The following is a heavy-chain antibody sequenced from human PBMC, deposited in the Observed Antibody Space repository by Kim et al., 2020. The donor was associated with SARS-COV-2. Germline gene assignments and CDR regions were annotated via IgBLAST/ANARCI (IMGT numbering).Heavy chain of an antibody. CDR3: ATESELEGFVY. D-gene: IGHD1-26*01. V-gene: IGHV3-43*02. CDR2: ISGDGDST. J-gene: IGHJ4*02. Sequence: GGSLRLSCAASGFTFDEYAMHWVRQAPGKGLVWVSLISGDGDSTYYADSVKGRFTISRDNSKNSLFLQMNSLRTEDTALYYCATESELEGFVYWGQGTLVTVSS. CDR1: GFTFDEYA.